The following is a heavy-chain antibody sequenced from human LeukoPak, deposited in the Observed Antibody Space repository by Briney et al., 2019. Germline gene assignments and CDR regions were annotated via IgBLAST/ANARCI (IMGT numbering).Heavy chain of an antibody. CDR2: ISYDGSNK. Sequence: GGSLRLSCAASGFTFSSYAMHWVRQAPGKGLEWVAVISYDGSNKYYADSVKGRFTISRDNSKNTLYLQMNSLRGEDTAVYYCARDRDVLWYGEDAFDIWGQGTMVTVSS. CDR1: GFTFSSYA. J-gene: IGHJ3*02. V-gene: IGHV3-30-3*01. CDR3: ARDRDVLWYGEDAFDI. D-gene: IGHD4/OR15-4a*01.